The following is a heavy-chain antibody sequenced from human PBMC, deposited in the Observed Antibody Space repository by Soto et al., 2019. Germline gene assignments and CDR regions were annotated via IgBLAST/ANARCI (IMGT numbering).Heavy chain of an antibody. CDR1: GGTFSSYA. J-gene: IGHJ4*02. Sequence: ASVKVSCKASGGTFSSYAISWVRQAPGQGLEWMGGIIPIFGTANYAQKFQGRVTITADESTSTAHMELSSLRSEETAVYYCASTTPRCCSSTSCWLFDYWRQVTLVIVGS. CDR2: IIPIFGTA. D-gene: IGHD2-2*01. CDR3: ASTTPRCCSSTSCWLFDY. V-gene: IGHV1-69*13.